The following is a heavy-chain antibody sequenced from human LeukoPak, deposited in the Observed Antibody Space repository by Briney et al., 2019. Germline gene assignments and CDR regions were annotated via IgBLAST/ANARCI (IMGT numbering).Heavy chain of an antibody. J-gene: IGHJ4*02. CDR3: ARDFRVTGTTIVYYFDY. D-gene: IGHD1-7*01. CDR1: GYTFTSYG. CDR2: ISAYNGNT. Sequence: AASVKVSCKASGYTFTSYGISWVRQAPGQGLEWMGWISAYNGNTNYAQKLQGRVTMTTDTSTSTAYMELRSLRSDDTAVYYCARDFRVTGTTIVYYFDYWGQGTLVTVSS. V-gene: IGHV1-18*01.